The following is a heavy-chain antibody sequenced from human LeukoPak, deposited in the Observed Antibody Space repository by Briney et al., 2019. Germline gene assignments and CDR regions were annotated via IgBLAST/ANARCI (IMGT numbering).Heavy chain of an antibody. D-gene: IGHD5-12*01. CDR3: AKDLLGYSGYDSFDY. Sequence: GGSLRLSCAASGFTVSSNEMSWVRQAPGKGLEWVSSISGGSTYYADSRKGRFTISRDNSKNTLYLQMNSLRAEDTAVYYCAKDLLGYSGYDSFDYWGQGTLVTVSS. CDR2: ISGGST. J-gene: IGHJ4*02. CDR1: GFTVSSNE. V-gene: IGHV3-38-3*01.